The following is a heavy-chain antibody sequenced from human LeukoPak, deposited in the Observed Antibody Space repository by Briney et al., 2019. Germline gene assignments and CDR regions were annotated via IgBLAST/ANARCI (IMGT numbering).Heavy chain of an antibody. CDR1: GFTFSSYA. CDR3: ARDGPPTCSSTSCYRGHYYYYDMDV. D-gene: IGHD2-2*01. CDR2: ISYDGSNK. J-gene: IGHJ6*02. Sequence: GRSLRLSCAASGFTFSSYAMHWVRQAPGKGLEWVAVISYDGSNKYYADSVKGRFTISRDNSKNTLYLQMNSLRAEDTAVYYCARDGPPTCSSTSCYRGHYYYYDMDVWGQGTTVTVSS. V-gene: IGHV3-30*04.